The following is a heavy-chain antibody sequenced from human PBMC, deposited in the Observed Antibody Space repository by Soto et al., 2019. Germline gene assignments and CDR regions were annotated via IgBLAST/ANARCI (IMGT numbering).Heavy chain of an antibody. CDR3: ARDHYSIAAAGTRVDY. CDR1: GFTVSSNY. J-gene: IGHJ4*02. Sequence: PGGSLRLSCAASGFTVSSNYMSWVRQAPGKGLEWVSVIYSGGSTYYADSVKGRFTISRDNSKNTLYLQMNSLRAEDTAVYYCARDHYSIAAAGTRVDYWGQGTLVTVSS. V-gene: IGHV3-66*01. CDR2: IYSGGST. D-gene: IGHD6-13*01.